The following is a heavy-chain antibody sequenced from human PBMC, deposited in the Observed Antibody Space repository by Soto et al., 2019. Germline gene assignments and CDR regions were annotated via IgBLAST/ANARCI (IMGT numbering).Heavy chain of an antibody. V-gene: IGHV3-23*01. D-gene: IGHD3-10*01. CDR3: TKDSGWQSAD. Sequence: EVQLLESGGGLVQPGGSRRLSCAASGFTFRDYGMSWVRQAPGKGLEWVSGISGGATYYADSVKGRFVISRDDSKNTLYLEMDSLRVEDTAVYYCTKDSGWQSADWGQGTLVTVSS. J-gene: IGHJ4*02. CDR2: ISGGAT. CDR1: GFTFRDYG.